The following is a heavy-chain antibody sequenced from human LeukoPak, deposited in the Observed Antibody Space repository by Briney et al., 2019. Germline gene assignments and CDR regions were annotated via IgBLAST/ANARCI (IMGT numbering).Heavy chain of an antibody. J-gene: IGHJ1*01. D-gene: IGHD3-22*01. CDR3: ARSYDSSGYYPRQYFQH. Sequence: SVKVSCKASGYTFTSYYMHWVRQAPGQGLEWMGGIIPIFGTANYAQKFQGRVTITADESTSTAYMELSSLRSEDTAVYYCARSYDSSGYYPRQYFQHWGQGTLVTVSS. CDR1: GYTFTSYY. CDR2: IIPIFGTA. V-gene: IGHV1-69*13.